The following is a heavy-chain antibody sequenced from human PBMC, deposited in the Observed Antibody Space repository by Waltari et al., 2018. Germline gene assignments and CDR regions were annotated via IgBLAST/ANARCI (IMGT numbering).Heavy chain of an antibody. CDR1: GYTLTELS. CDR2: FDPEDGET. V-gene: IGHV1-24*01. CDR3: ATDTRNCSSTSCYSYWFDP. Sequence: QVQLVQSGAEVKKPGASVKVSCKVSGYTLTELSMHWVRQAPGKGLEWMGCFDPEDGETIYAQKFQGRVTMTEDTSTDTAYMELSSLRSEDTAVYYCATDTRNCSSTSCYSYWFDPWGQGTLVTVSS. J-gene: IGHJ5*02. D-gene: IGHD2-2*01.